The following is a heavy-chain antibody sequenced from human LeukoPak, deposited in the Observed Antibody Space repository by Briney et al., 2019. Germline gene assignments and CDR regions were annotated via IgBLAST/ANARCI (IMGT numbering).Heavy chain of an antibody. J-gene: IGHJ6*02. Sequence: PGGSLRLSCAASGFTFDDYGMSWVRQAPGKGLEWVSGINWNGGSTGYADSVKGRFTISRDNSKNTLYLQMGSLRAEDMAVYYCARSFGQLVRAPYGMDVWGQGTTVTVSS. CDR1: GFTFDDYG. D-gene: IGHD6-13*01. CDR2: INWNGGST. V-gene: IGHV3-20*04. CDR3: ARSFGQLVRAPYGMDV.